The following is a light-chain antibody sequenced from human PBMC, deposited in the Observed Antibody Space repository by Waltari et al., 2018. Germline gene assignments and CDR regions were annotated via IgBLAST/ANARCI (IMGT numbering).Light chain of an antibody. CDR2: EDT. Sequence: SYELTQPPSVSVSPGQTARITCSGHELPRKYAYWFQQKSGQATRLVIYEDTKRPSGILERFAGSSSGTVATWTISGAQVDDEADYYCYSSDSTGRRVFGGGTTVVVL. V-gene: IGLV3-10*01. J-gene: IGLJ1*01. CDR1: ELPRKY. CDR3: YSSDSTGRRV.